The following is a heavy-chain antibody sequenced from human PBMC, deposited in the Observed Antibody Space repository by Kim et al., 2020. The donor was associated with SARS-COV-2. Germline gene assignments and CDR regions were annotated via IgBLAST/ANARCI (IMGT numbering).Heavy chain of an antibody. J-gene: IGHJ3*02. CDR2: INPNSGGT. Sequence: ASVKVSCKASGYTFTGYYMHWVRQAPGQGLEWMGWINPNSGGTNYAQKFQGRVTMTRDTSISTAYMELSRLRSDDTAVYYCALDYYDSSGYPVMLFDIWGQGTMVTVSS. CDR3: ALDYYDSSGYPVMLFDI. V-gene: IGHV1-2*02. CDR1: GYTFTGYY. D-gene: IGHD3-22*01.